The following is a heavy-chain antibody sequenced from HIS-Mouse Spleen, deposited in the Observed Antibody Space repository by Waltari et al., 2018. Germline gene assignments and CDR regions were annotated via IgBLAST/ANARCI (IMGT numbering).Heavy chain of an antibody. Sequence: QVQLVESGGGVVQPGRSLRLSCAASGFTFSSYAMHWVRQAPGKGLGWVAVISYDGSNKYYADSVKGRFTISRDNSKNTLYLQMNSLRAEDTAVYYCARDRYYDFWSGYYIYYYGMDVWGQGTTVTVSS. D-gene: IGHD3-3*01. CDR1: GFTFSSYA. J-gene: IGHJ6*02. CDR3: ARDRYYDFWSGYYIYYYGMDV. CDR2: ISYDGSNK. V-gene: IGHV3-30*04.